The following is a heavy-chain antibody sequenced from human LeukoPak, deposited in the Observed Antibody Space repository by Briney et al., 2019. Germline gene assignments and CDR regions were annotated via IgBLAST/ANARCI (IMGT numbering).Heavy chain of an antibody. CDR3: ARRLIDYYDSSAHYDI. Sequence: SGTLSLTCPVSGCSIRNYILYWLCMPQPPGKGREWFGSIYYSRSTYYNPSLKSRVIICVDTSKNQFSLKLSTMLAADTAVYYCARRLIDYYDSSAHYDIRGKGTMVTVSS. CDR1: GCSIRNYILY. CDR2: IYYSRST. V-gene: IGHV4-39*01. D-gene: IGHD3-22*01. J-gene: IGHJ3*02.